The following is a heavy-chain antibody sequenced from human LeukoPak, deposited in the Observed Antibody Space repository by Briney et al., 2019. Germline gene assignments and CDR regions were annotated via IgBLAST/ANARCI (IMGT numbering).Heavy chain of an antibody. V-gene: IGHV1-69*06. CDR2: IIPILGTA. CDR1: GGTFSSYA. Sequence: SVKVSCKASGGTFSSYAISWVRQAPGQGLEWMGGIIPILGTANYAQKFQGRVTITADKSTSTAYMELSSLRSEDTAVYYCARDRGDTMVRGVITIDYWGQGTLVTVSS. CDR3: ARDRGDTMVRGVITIDY. J-gene: IGHJ4*02. D-gene: IGHD3-10*01.